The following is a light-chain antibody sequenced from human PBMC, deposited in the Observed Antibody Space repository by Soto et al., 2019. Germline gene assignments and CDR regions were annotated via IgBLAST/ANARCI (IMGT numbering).Light chain of an antibody. V-gene: IGLV2-23*01. CDR2: EGS. Sequence: QSAMTQPASVSGSPAQSITISCTGTSSDVGSYNLVSWYKQHPGKAPKLMIYEGSKRPSGVSNRFSGSKSGNTAYLTISGLQAEDEADYYCCSYAGSSPYVFGTGTKVTVL. CDR3: CSYAGSSPYV. CDR1: SSDVGSYNL. J-gene: IGLJ1*01.